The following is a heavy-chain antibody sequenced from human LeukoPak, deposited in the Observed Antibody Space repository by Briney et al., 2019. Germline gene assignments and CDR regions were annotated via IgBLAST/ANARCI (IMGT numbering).Heavy chain of an antibody. CDR3: ARRSSYDFWSGYYTGGWLDP. CDR1: GFTFSSYA. Sequence: GGSLRLSCAASGFTFSSYAMHWVRQAPGKGLEWVALISYDGSNKYYADSVKGRFTISRDNSKNTLYLQMNSLRAEDTAVYYCARRSSYDFWSGYYTGGWLDPWGQGTLVTVSS. D-gene: IGHD3-3*01. V-gene: IGHV3-30-3*01. J-gene: IGHJ5*02. CDR2: ISYDGSNK.